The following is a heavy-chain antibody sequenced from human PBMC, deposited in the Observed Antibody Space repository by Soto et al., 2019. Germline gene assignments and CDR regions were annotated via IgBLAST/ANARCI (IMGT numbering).Heavy chain of an antibody. J-gene: IGHJ6*02. CDR1: GFTFSSYG. D-gene: IGHD2-15*01. V-gene: IGHV3-33*01. CDR2: IWYDGSNK. CDR3: ARDGRYCSGGSCYYYYYGMDV. Sequence: GGSLRLSCAASGFTFSSYGMHWVRQAPGKGLEWVAVIWYDGSNKYYADSVKGRFTISRDNSKNTLYLQMNSLRAEDTAVYYCARDGRYCSGGSCYYYYYGMDVWGQGTTVTVSS.